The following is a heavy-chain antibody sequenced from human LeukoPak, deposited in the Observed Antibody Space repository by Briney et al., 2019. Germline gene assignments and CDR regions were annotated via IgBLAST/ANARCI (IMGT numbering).Heavy chain of an antibody. CDR1: GGSISSYY. D-gene: IGHD3-9*01. CDR3: ARAPPDYDILTGYYRTWFDP. V-gene: IGHV4-59*01. Sequence: SETLSLTCTVSGGSISSYYWSWIRQPPGKGLEWIGYIYYSGSTNYNPSLKSRVTISVDTSKNQFSLKLSSVTAADTAVYYCARAPPDYDILTGYYRTWFDPWGQGTLVIVSS. CDR2: IYYSGST. J-gene: IGHJ5*02.